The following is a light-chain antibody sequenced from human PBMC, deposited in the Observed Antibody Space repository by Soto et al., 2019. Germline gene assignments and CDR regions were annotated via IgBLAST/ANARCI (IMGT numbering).Light chain of an antibody. CDR1: QSVSNKY. Sequence: EVVLTQSPGTLSLSPGERATLSCRASQSVSNKYLAWYQQKPGQAPRLLIFGSSDRATGIPDRFSGSGSGTDFTLTISRLEPEDLAVYSCQQYGSSPPYTFGQGTKLEIK. J-gene: IGKJ2*01. CDR2: GSS. V-gene: IGKV3-20*01. CDR3: QQYGSSPPYT.